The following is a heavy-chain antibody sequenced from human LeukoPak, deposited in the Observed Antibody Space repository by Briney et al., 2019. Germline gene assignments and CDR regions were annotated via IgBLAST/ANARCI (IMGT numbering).Heavy chain of an antibody. CDR2: INHSGST. Sequence: SETLSLTCAVYGGSFSGYYWSWIRQPPGKGLEWIGEINHSGSTNYNPSLKSRVTISVDTSKNQFSLKLSSVPAADTAVYYCARGTSYYDFWSGYSNWFDPWGQGTLVTVSS. CDR3: ARGTSYYDFWSGYSNWFDP. V-gene: IGHV4-34*01. D-gene: IGHD3-3*01. J-gene: IGHJ5*02. CDR1: GGSFSGYY.